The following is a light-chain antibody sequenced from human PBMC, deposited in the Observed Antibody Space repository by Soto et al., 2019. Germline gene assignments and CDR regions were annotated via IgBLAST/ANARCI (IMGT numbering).Light chain of an antibody. CDR3: QQYGTSPRT. CDR1: QSVSSTY. J-gene: IGKJ1*01. V-gene: IGKV3-20*01. CDR2: GGS. Sequence: EIVLTQSPGALSISPGERATLSCRDSQSVSSTYLAWYQQKPGQAPRLLIYGGSSRATGIPDRFSGSGSGTDFTLTISRLEPEDFAVYYCQQYGTSPRTFGQGTKVDIK.